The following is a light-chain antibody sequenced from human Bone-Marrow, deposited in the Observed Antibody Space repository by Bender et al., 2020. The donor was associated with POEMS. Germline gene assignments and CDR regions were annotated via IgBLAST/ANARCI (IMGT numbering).Light chain of an antibody. V-gene: IGLV2-14*03. CDR3: NSFTTSSTYV. J-gene: IGLJ1*01. CDR1: TSDVGGHDS. Sequence: QSALTQPASLSGSPGQSITISCTGTTSDVGGHDSVSWYQHHPGKAPKLMIYDVNNWPSGVSNRFSGSKSGNTASLTISGLQAEDEAEYFCNSFTTSSTYVVGTGTKVTGL. CDR2: DVN.